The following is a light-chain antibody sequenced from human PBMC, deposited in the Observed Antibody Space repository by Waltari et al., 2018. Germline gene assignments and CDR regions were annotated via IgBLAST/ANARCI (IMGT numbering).Light chain of an antibody. J-gene: IGLJ2*01. CDR2: GTS. CDR3: QSYDTSLSVV. Sequence: QSVLTQPPSVSGAPGQRVAISCTGSGSNLGAGYDVPGYHQHPGKAPKRLIYGTSPRPPWVPDRFCGAQSGTSASLAITALQAEDSAEYYCQSYDTSLSVVFGGGTKLTVL. CDR1: GSNLGAGYD. V-gene: IGLV1-40*01.